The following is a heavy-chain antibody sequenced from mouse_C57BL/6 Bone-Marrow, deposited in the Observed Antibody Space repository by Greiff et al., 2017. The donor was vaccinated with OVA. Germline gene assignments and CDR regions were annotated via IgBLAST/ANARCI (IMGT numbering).Heavy chain of an antibody. CDR1: GFNIKNTY. V-gene: IGHV14-3*01. CDR3: ARSIITTVVARNWYFDV. CDR2: IDPANGNT. J-gene: IGHJ1*03. D-gene: IGHD1-1*01. Sequence: EVQGVESVAELVRPGASVKLSCTASGFNIKNTYMHWVKQRPEQGLGWIGRIDPANGNTNYAQKFQGKATITADTSSNTAYLQLSSLTSEDTSIYYCARSIITTVVARNWYFDVWGTGTTVTVSS.